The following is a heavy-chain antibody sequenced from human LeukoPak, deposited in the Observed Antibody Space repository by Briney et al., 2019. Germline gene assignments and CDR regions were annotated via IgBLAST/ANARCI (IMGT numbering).Heavy chain of an antibody. D-gene: IGHD2-8*01. CDR1: GYTFTSYA. V-gene: IGHV7-4-1*02. CDR2: INTNTGNP. Sequence: ASVKVSCKASGYTFTSYAMNWVRQAPGQGLEWMGWINTNTGNPTYAQGFTGRFVFSLDTSVSTAYLQISSLKAEDTAVYYCARNIGYCTNGVCYTGTGNWFDPWGQGTLVTVSS. J-gene: IGHJ5*02. CDR3: ARNIGYCTNGVCYTGTGNWFDP.